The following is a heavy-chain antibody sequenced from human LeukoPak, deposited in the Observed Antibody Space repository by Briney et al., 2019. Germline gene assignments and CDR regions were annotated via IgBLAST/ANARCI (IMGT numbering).Heavy chain of an antibody. Sequence: GGSLRLSCAASGFTFNRYWMRWVRQAPGEGPVWVAHILNDGGSTSYADSVKGRFTISRDNAKNTLSLQMNSLRAEDTAVYYCVRHNYGYDYWGQGTPVTVSS. CDR2: ILNDGGST. J-gene: IGHJ4*02. CDR3: VRHNYGYDY. D-gene: IGHD5-18*01. V-gene: IGHV3-74*01. CDR1: GFTFNRYW.